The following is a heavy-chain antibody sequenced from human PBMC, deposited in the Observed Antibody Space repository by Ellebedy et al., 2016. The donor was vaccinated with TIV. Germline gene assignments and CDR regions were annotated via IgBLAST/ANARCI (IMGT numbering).Heavy chain of an antibody. CDR1: GGSISSYY. Sequence: SETLSLTCTVSGGSISSYYWSWIRQPPGKGLEWLWYIYYSWTTNYNPSIKSRVTISVDTSKNQFSLKLSSVTAADTAVYYCARTTAVAGTYYYGMDVWGQGTTVTVSS. CDR3: ARTTAVAGTYYYGMDV. V-gene: IGHV4-59*01. D-gene: IGHD6-19*01. CDR2: IYYSWTT. J-gene: IGHJ6*02.